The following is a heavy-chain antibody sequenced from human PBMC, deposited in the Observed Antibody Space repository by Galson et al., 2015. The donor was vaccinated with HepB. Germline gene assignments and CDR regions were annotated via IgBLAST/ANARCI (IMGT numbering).Heavy chain of an antibody. CDR1: GFSFSSYG. CDR2: ISYDGSNK. J-gene: IGHJ4*02. Sequence: SLRLSCASSGFSFSSYGMHWVRQAPGKGLEWVAVISYDGSNKNYADSVKGRFTISRDNSKNTLLLQMNSLRVEDTAVYYCAKDLCTDTIVRGFIDHWGQGTLVTVSS. CDR3: AKDLCTDTIVRGFIDH. V-gene: IGHV3-30*18. D-gene: IGHD3-10*01.